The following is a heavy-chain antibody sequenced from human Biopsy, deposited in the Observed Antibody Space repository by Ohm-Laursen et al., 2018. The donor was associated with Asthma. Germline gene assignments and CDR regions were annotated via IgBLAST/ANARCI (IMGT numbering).Heavy chain of an antibody. CDR3: ARKAGSCISRTCYSLDF. V-gene: IGHV1-69*13. Sequence: GASVKVSCKSLGGTFNTYVIGWVRQAPGQGLERMGGINSVFGTTTYPQKFQDRDTITADDSTSTVYMELSSLRSEDTAVYYCARKAGSCISRTCYSLDFWGQGTLVTVSS. CDR1: GGTFNTYV. D-gene: IGHD2-2*01. CDR2: INSVFGTT. J-gene: IGHJ4*02.